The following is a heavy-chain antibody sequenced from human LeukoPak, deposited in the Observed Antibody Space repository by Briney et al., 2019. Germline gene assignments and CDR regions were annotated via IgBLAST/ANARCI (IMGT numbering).Heavy chain of an antibody. D-gene: IGHD5-24*01. CDR2: ISSSSSTI. Sequence: GGSLRLSCAASGFTFSSYSMNWVRQAPGKGLEWVSYISSSSSTIYYADSVKGRFTISRDNAKNSLYLQMNSLRAEDTAVYYCAKDRGVEMATIRGFGAFDIWGQGTMVTVSS. J-gene: IGHJ3*02. V-gene: IGHV3-48*04. CDR1: GFTFSSYS. CDR3: AKDRGVEMATIRGFGAFDI.